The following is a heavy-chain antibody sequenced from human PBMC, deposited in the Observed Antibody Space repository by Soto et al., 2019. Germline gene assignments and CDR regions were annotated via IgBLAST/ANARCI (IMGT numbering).Heavy chain of an antibody. CDR1: GFTFSSYG. Sequence: GGSLRLSCAASGFTFSSYGMHWVRQAPGKGLEWVAVIWYDGSNKYYADSVKGRFTISRDNSKNTLYLQMNSLRAEDMAVYYCARVGEDEKIFDYWGQGTLVTVSS. CDR2: IWYDGSNK. D-gene: IGHD3-10*01. CDR3: ARVGEDEKIFDY. V-gene: IGHV3-33*01. J-gene: IGHJ4*02.